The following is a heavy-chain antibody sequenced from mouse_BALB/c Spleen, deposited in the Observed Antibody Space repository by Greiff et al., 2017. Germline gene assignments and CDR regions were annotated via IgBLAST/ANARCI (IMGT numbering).Heavy chain of an antibody. CDR2: IYPGSGNT. Sequence: VQLQQSGAELVRPGTSVKISCKASGYAFTNYWLGWVKQRPGHGLEWIGDIYPGSGNTYYNEKFKGKATLTADKSSSTAYMQLSSLTSEDSAVYFCARVGSYGGAMDYWGQGTSVTVSS. D-gene: IGHD1-1*01. V-gene: IGHV1-63*01. CDR3: ARVGSYGGAMDY. J-gene: IGHJ4*01. CDR1: GYAFTNYW.